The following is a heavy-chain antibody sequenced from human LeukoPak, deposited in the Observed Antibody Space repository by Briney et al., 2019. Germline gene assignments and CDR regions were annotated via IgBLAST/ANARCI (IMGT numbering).Heavy chain of an antibody. J-gene: IGHJ4*02. V-gene: IGHV1-2*02. Sequence: ASVKVSCKASGYTFTGYYMHWVRQAPGQGLEWMGWINPNSGGTNYAQKFQGRVTMTRDTSISTAYMELSRLRSDDTAVYYCAARSVLVVYAIPFDYWGQGTLVTVSS. CDR1: GYTFTGYY. CDR3: AARSVLVVYAIPFDY. D-gene: IGHD2-8*01. CDR2: INPNSGGT.